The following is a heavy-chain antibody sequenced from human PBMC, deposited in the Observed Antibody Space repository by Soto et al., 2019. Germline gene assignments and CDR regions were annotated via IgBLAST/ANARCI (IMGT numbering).Heavy chain of an antibody. CDR1: GYTFISYA. J-gene: IGHJ4*02. CDR2: INAGNGNT. D-gene: IGHD6-19*01. Sequence: GASVKVSCKASGYTFISYAMHWVRQAPGQRLEWMGWINAGNGNTKYSQKFQGRVTITRDTSASTAYMELSSLRSEDTAVYYCVSLHSGWPFDYWGQGTLVTVSS. V-gene: IGHV1-3*01. CDR3: VSLHSGWPFDY.